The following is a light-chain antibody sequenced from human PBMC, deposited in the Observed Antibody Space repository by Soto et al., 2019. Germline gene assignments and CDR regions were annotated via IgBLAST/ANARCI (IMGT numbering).Light chain of an antibody. CDR1: QSISSNY. J-gene: IGKJ1*01. CDR2: GAS. CDR3: QQYVSWT. V-gene: IGKV3-20*01. Sequence: EIVLTQSPGTLPVSPGERATLSCRASQSISSNYLAWYQQKPGQAPRILIYGASSRATGIPDRFSGSVSGTDFTLTISRLEPEDSAIYYCQQYVSWTFGQGTKVEIK.